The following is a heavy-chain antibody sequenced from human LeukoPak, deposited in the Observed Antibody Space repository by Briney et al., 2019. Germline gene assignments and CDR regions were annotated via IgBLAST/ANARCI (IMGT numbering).Heavy chain of an antibody. Sequence: GGSLRLSCAASGFTFSDYYMSWIRQAPGKGLEWVSYISSSGSTLYYADSVKGRFTISRDNAKNSLYLQMNSLRAEDTAVYYCARAVRGSYSGYYYYYMDVWGKGTTVTVSS. D-gene: IGHD1-26*01. CDR1: GFTFSDYY. CDR2: ISSSGSTL. J-gene: IGHJ6*03. V-gene: IGHV3-11*04. CDR3: ARAVRGSYSGYYYYYMDV.